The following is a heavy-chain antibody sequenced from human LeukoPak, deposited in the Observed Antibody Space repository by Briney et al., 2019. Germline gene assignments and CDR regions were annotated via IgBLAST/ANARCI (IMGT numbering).Heavy chain of an antibody. Sequence: GGSLRLSCAASGFTFSSYAMSWVRQAPGKGLEWVSAISGSGGSTYYADSVKGRFTISRDNSKNTLYLQMNSLRAEDTAVYYCAKDLGNYYDSSGFARPGDYYYCYMDVWGKGTTVTVSS. CDR2: ISGSGGST. CDR1: GFTFSSYA. CDR3: AKDLGNYYDSSGFARPGDYYYCYMDV. V-gene: IGHV3-23*01. D-gene: IGHD3-22*01. J-gene: IGHJ6*03.